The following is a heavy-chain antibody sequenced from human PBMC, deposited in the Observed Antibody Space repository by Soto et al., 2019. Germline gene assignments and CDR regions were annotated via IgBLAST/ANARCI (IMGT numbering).Heavy chain of an antibody. Sequence: SETLSRTCTVSGGSISSGGYSWIWIRQSPEKGLEWIGCIYPTGTTYYHPSLKSRVTISVDTSRNQFSLKLSSVTAADTAVYYCATNYAYYYYYGMDVWGQGTTVTVSS. CDR3: ATNYAYYYYYGMDV. V-gene: IGHV4-30-2*06. CDR2: IYPTGTT. CDR1: GGSISSGGYS. J-gene: IGHJ6*02. D-gene: IGHD4-4*01.